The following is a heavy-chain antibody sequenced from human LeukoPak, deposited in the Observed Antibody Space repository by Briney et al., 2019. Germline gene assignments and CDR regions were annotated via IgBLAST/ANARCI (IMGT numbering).Heavy chain of an antibody. CDR3: ARDRTGSGYLPPAAYFDY. CDR2: ISYDGSNK. J-gene: IGHJ4*02. V-gene: IGHV3-30-3*01. D-gene: IGHD3-22*01. Sequence: GGSLRLSCAASGFTFSSYAMHWVRQAPGKGLEWVAVISYDGSNKYYADSVKGRFTISRDNSKNTLYLQMNSLRAEDTAVYYCARDRTGSGYLPPAAYFDYWGQGTLVTVSS. CDR1: GFTFSSYA.